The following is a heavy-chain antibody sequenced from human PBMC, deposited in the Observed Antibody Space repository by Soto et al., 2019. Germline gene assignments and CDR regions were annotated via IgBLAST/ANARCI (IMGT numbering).Heavy chain of an antibody. V-gene: IGHV3-64*01. CDR2: ITSKGGNT. Sequence: EVQLVESGGGLVQPGGSLRLSCAASGFTFSSYAMHWVRQAPGKGLEYVSVITSKGGNTDYASSVKGRFTISRDNSKTTLHLPIVRLRAEDMAVYYCARRIPFGYGMDVWGQGTTVTVSS. D-gene: IGHD2-21*01. CDR1: GFTFSSYA. J-gene: IGHJ6*02. CDR3: ARRIPFGYGMDV.